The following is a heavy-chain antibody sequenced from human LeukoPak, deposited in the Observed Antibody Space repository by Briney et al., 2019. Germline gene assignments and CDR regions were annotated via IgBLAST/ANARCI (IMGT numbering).Heavy chain of an antibody. Sequence: GGSLRLSCAASGFTFSSYAMSWVRQAPGKGLEWVSAISGSGGSTYYADSVKGRFTISRDNSKNTLYLQMNSLRAEDTAVYYCARALEYYYGSGGAYWGQGTLVTVSS. V-gene: IGHV3-23*01. D-gene: IGHD3-10*01. CDR3: ARALEYYYGSGGAY. CDR1: GFTFSSYA. CDR2: ISGSGGST. J-gene: IGHJ4*02.